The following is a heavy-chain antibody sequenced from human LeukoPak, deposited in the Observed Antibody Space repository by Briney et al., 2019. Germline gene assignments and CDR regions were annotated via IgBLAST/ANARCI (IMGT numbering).Heavy chain of an antibody. CDR1: GYSFTSYW. J-gene: IGHJ4*02. Sequence: GESLKVSCKGSGYSFTSYWIGWVRQLPGKGLEWMGIIYPGDSDTRYSPSFQGQVTISADKSISTAYLQWSSLKASDTAMYYCAIPLDYYDSSGFITDYWGQGTLVTVSS. CDR2: IYPGDSDT. CDR3: AIPLDYYDSSGFITDY. D-gene: IGHD3-22*01. V-gene: IGHV5-51*01.